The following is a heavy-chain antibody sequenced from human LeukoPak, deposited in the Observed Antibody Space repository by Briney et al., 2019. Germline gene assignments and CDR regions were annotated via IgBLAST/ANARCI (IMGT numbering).Heavy chain of an antibody. CDR2: IYHSGST. CDR3: ARGYYYGSGSYYNVGWFDP. CDR1: GGSISSGGYS. Sequence: KSSQTLSLTCAVSGGSISSGGYSWSWIRQPPGKGLEWIGYIYHSGSTYYNPSLKSRVTISVDRSKNQFSLKLSFVTAADTAVYYCARGYYYGSGSYYNVGWFDPWGQGTLVTVSS. V-gene: IGHV4-30-2*01. J-gene: IGHJ5*02. D-gene: IGHD3-10*01.